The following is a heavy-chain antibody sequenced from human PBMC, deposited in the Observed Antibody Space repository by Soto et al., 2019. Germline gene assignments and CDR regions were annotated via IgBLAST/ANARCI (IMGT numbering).Heavy chain of an antibody. CDR3: ARESEDLTSNFDY. CDR1: GFTFTRYS. Sequence: GGSLRLSCAASGFTFTRYSMNWVRQAPGKGLEWVSSISSNTNYIYYGDSMKGRFTISRENAKNSLYLEMNSLRAEDTAVYYCARESEDLTSNFDYWGQGSLVTVSS. J-gene: IGHJ4*02. CDR2: ISSNTNYI. V-gene: IGHV3-21*06.